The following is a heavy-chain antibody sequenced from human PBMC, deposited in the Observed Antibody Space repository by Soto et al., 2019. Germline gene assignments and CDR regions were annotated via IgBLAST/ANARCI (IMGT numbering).Heavy chain of an antibody. CDR2: IRGSTYGGTT. Sequence: SLRLSCTFSGFTSDDYDYALTWVRQAPGKGLQWLGLIRGSTYGGTTEYAASVKGRFTISRDDSKGIAYLQMNSLKTEDTAVYYCSRGGDFYGLDVWGQGTTVTVSS. CDR3: SRGGDFYGLDV. V-gene: IGHV3-49*04. D-gene: IGHD3-3*01. CDR1: GFTSDDYDYA. J-gene: IGHJ6*02.